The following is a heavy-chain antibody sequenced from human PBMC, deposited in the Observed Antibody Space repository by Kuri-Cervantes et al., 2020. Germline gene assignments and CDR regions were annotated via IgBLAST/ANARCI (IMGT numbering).Heavy chain of an antibody. J-gene: IGHJ4*02. CDR1: VYSYTSYW. Sequence: NVSCKGSVYSYTSYWIGWVRQMPGKGLEWMGIIYPGDSDTRYSRSFQGQVTISADKSISTDYLQWSSLKASDTAMYYCARLSGEDIVVVPAAIGEPFDYWGQGTLVTVSS. CDR2: IYPGDSDT. D-gene: IGHD2-2*02. V-gene: IGHV5-51*01. CDR3: ARLSGEDIVVVPAAIGEPFDY.